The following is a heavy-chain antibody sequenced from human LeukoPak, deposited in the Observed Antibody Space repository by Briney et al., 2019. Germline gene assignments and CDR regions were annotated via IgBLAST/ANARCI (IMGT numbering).Heavy chain of an antibody. J-gene: IGHJ4*02. CDR3: ARSLWSGYYFDY. D-gene: IGHD3-3*01. CDR1: GYTFTGYY. Sequence: ASVKVSCKASGYTFTGYYMHWVRQAPGQGLEWMGWINPNSGGTNYAQKFQARVTMTSDTSISTAYMELSRLRSDDTAVYYCARSLWSGYYFDYWGQGTLVTVSS. CDR2: INPNSGGT. V-gene: IGHV1-2*02.